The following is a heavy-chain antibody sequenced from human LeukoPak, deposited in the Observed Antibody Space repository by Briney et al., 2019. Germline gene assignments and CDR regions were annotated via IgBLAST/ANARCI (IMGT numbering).Heavy chain of an antibody. V-gene: IGHV4-59*12. Sequence: SETLSLTCTVSGGSISSYYWSWIRQPPGKGLEWIGYIYYSGSTNYNPSLKSRVTISVDTSKNQFSLKLSSVTAADTAVYYCARAAEQWLVDAFDIWGQGTMVTVSS. CDR3: ARAAEQWLVDAFDI. CDR2: IYYSGST. D-gene: IGHD6-19*01. J-gene: IGHJ3*02. CDR1: GGSISSYY.